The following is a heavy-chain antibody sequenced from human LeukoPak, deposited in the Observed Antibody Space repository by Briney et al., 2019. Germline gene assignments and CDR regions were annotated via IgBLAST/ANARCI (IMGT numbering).Heavy chain of an antibody. V-gene: IGHV4-39*01. CDR1: GASISGSGYY. D-gene: IGHD1-26*01. CDR2: IYYTGST. Sequence: TSETLSLTCAVSGASISGSGYYLGWIRQPPGKGLEWIGNIYYTGSTYYNASLQSRVTISIDTSKNQFSLRLNSVTAADTAMYYCVKSGGYGLIDYWGQGTLVTVSS. J-gene: IGHJ4*02. CDR3: VKSGGYGLIDY.